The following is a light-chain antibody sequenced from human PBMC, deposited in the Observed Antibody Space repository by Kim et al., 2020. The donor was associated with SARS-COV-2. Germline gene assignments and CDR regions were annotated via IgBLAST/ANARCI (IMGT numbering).Light chain of an antibody. CDR2: GAS. CDR3: QQYHNWPPGT. CDR1: QSVGRN. Sequence: DIVMTQSPATLSVSPGERATLSCRASQSVGRNLAWYQQKPGQAPRLLIYGASTRATGIPARFSGSGSGTEFTLTISSLQSEDFAVYHCQQYHNWPPGTFGQGTKVDIK. J-gene: IGKJ1*01. V-gene: IGKV3-15*01.